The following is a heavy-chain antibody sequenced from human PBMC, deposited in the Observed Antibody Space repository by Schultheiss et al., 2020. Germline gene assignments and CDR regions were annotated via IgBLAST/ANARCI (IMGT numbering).Heavy chain of an antibody. CDR1: GGSISSSSYY. Sequence: SQTLSLTCTVSGGSISSSSYYWGWIRQPPGKGLEWIGSIYTSGSTNYNPSLKSRVTMSVDTSKNQFSLKLSSVTAADTAVYYCARDDDIAHAFDIWGQGTMVTVSS. V-gene: IGHV4-39*07. D-gene: IGHD3-9*01. J-gene: IGHJ3*02. CDR2: IYTSGST. CDR3: ARDDDIAHAFDI.